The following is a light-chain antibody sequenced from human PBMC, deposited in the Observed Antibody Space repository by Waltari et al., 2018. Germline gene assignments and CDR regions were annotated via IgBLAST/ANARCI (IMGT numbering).Light chain of an antibody. J-gene: IGLJ2*01. V-gene: IGLV1-44*01. CDR2: YNN. Sequence: QSVLTQPPSASGTPGQRVTISCSGGSSNIGRNTLNWSQHVPGTAPKLLIYYNNQRPSGVPDRFSGSMSDTSASLAISGLQSEDEATYYCSVWDDSLNGVIFGGGTNLAVL. CDR1: SSNIGRNT. CDR3: SVWDDSLNGVI.